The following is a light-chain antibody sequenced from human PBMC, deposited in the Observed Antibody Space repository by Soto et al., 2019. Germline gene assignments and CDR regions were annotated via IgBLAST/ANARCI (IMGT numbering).Light chain of an antibody. CDR3: QQRHMWPIT. CDR2: GAS. J-gene: IGKJ5*01. Sequence: DIVMTQSPATLSVSPGERATLSCRASQSVSSNLAWYQQKPGQAPRLLIYGASSRATGIPDRFSGSGSGTDFTLTISSLEPEDSAVYYCQQRHMWPITFGQGTRLAIK. CDR1: QSVSSN. V-gene: IGKV3-11*01.